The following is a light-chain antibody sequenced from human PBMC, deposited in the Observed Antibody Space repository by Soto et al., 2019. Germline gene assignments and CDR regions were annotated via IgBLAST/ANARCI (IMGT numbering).Light chain of an antibody. V-gene: IGLV2-14*03. CDR2: DVN. CDR1: TTDVDGYDY. J-gene: IGLJ1*01. Sequence: QSVLTQPASVSGSPGQSITISCTGATTDVDGYDYVSWYQQHPGQVPKLLIYDVNSRPSGISYRFSGSKSGDRASLTISGLQAEDDADYYCSSYTSSAPFYVFGAGTKVTV. CDR3: SSYTSSAPFYV.